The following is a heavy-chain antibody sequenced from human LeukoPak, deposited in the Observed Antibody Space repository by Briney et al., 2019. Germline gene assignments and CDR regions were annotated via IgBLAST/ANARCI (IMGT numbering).Heavy chain of an antibody. J-gene: IGHJ3*02. D-gene: IGHD2-15*01. Sequence: SVKVSCRASGSTFSSYAISWVRQAPGQGLEWMGGIIPIFGTANYAQKFQGRVTITADESTSTAYLELRSLRSEDTAVYYCARVCSGGSCYLRDAFDIWGQGTMVTVSS. CDR1: GSTFSSYA. V-gene: IGHV1-69*01. CDR2: IIPIFGTA. CDR3: ARVCSGGSCYLRDAFDI.